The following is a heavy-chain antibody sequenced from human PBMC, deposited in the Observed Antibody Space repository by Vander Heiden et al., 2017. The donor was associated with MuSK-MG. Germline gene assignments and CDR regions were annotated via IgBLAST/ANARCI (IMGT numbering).Heavy chain of an antibody. CDR3: ARDQEKVWLSPGGFQH. CDR2: INVDSGKT. D-gene: IGHD6-19*01. CDR1: GYTFSNYA. Sequence: QVQLVQSGTDVKMPGASAKTSCKASGYTFSNYALHWVRQAPGQGLEWMGWINVDSGKTKYSQKFRDRVTITRDTSATAVYMELRSLRSGDTAMYYCARDQEKVWLSPGGFQHWGQGTLVSVSS. J-gene: IGHJ1*01. V-gene: IGHV1-3*01.